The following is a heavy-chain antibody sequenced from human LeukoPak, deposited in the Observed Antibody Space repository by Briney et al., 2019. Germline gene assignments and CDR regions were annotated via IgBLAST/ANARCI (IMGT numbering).Heavy chain of an antibody. Sequence: EASVKVSCKASGYTFTSYDINWVRQATGQGLEWMGWMNPNSGNTGYAQKFQGRVTMTRNTSISTAYMELSGLRSEDTAVYYCATLWGLGYCSGGSCFDYWGQGTLVTASS. V-gene: IGHV1-8*01. J-gene: IGHJ4*02. D-gene: IGHD2-15*01. CDR2: MNPNSGNT. CDR1: GYTFTSYD. CDR3: ATLWGLGYCSGGSCFDY.